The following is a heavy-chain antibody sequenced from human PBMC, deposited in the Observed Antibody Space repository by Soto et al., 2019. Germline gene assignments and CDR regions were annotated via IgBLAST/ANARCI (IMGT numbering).Heavy chain of an antibody. CDR1: GGSISTSRSY. J-gene: IGHJ6*02. Sequence: SETLSLTCSVSGGSISTSRSYWAWIRQPPGKGLEWLANIFYSGSTNYNPSLASRVSVSVDTSKNEFSLKLSSVTAADTAVYYCARFRVIAAAGSTGSYYYYGMDVWGQGVTVTVSS. D-gene: IGHD6-13*01. CDR2: IFYSGST. CDR3: ARFRVIAAAGSTGSYYYYGMDV. V-gene: IGHV4-39*07.